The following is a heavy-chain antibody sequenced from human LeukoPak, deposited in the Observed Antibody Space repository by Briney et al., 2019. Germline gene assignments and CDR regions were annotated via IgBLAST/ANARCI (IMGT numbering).Heavy chain of an antibody. CDR3: TGSFGELTFFDY. V-gene: IGHV3-49*04. D-gene: IGHD3-10*01. J-gene: IGHJ4*02. CDR1: GFTFGDYG. CDR2: IRSKAYGGTT. Sequence: GGSLRLSCTASGFTFGDYGMNWVRQAPGRGLEWVSFIRSKAYGGTTEYAASVKGRFTMSRDDSKSIAYLQMNSLKTEDTAVYYCTGSFGELTFFDYWGQGTLVTVSS.